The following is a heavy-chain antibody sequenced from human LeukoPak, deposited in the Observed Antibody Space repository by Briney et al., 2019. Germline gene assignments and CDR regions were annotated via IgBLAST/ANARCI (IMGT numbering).Heavy chain of an antibody. D-gene: IGHD1-20*01. CDR1: GDTFTSYY. V-gene: IGHV1-46*01. J-gene: IGHJ4*02. Sequence: ASVKVSCKASGDTFTSYYMHWVRQAPGQGLEWMGLINPSGGTTSYAQKFQGRVTMTRDMSTSTVYMELSSLRSEDTAVYYCARIFGGITGLFGYWGQGTLVTVSS. CDR3: ARIFGGITGLFGY. CDR2: INPSGGTT.